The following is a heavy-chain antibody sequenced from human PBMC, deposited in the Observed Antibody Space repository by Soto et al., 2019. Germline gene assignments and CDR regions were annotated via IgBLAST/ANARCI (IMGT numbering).Heavy chain of an antibody. V-gene: IGHV1-46*01. J-gene: IGHJ6*02. CDR1: GYTFTSYY. D-gene: IGHD6-25*01. CDR3: ARSGGPLTHRYYGMDV. CDR2: INPSGGST. Sequence: ASVKVSCKASGYTFTSYYMHWVRQAPGQGLEWMGIINPSGGSTSYAQKFQGRVTMTRDTSTSTVYMELSSLRSEDTAVYYCARSGGPLTHRYYGMDVWGQGTTVTVSS.